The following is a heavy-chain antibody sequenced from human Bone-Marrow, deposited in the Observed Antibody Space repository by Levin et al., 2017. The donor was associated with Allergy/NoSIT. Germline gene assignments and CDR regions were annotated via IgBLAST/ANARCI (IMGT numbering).Heavy chain of an antibody. CDR1: GFTFSSYW. D-gene: IGHD4-17*01. J-gene: IGHJ4*02. CDR2: INSAGGST. Sequence: GGSLRLSCAASGFTFSSYWMHWVRQAPGTGLVWVSRINSAGGSTTYADSVKGRFTISRDNAKNTLYLQMNSLRAEDTAVYYCARGGRDTVTTGLSIDYRGQGPLVTVSA. V-gene: IGHV3-74*01. CDR3: ARGGRDTVTTGLSIDY.